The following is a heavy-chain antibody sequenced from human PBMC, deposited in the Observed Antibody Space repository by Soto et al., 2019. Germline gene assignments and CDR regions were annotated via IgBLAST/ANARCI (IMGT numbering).Heavy chain of an antibody. Sequence: PSETLSLTCSVSGASIDNYHWSWIRQSAGKGLEWIGRIAPSGNTNYYPSLKGRVTMSVDTSKTHFSLKMRSVTAADTAVYYCARDRSAAGPSNWFDSWGQGTLVTVSS. D-gene: IGHD6-13*01. V-gene: IGHV4-4*07. CDR2: IAPSGNT. CDR1: GASIDNYH. CDR3: ARDRSAAGPSNWFDS. J-gene: IGHJ5*01.